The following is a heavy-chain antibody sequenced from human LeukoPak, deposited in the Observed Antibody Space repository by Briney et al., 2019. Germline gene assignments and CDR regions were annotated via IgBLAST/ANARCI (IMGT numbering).Heavy chain of an antibody. D-gene: IGHD6-13*01. CDR2: IYYSGST. Sequence: SETLSLTCTVSGGSISSYYWSWIRQPPGKGLEWIGYIYYSGSTNYNPSLKSRVTISVDTSKNQFSLKLSSVTAAGTAVYYCARNQIADGMDVWGQGTTVTVS. V-gene: IGHV4-59*01. CDR3: ARNQIADGMDV. J-gene: IGHJ6*02. CDR1: GGSISSYY.